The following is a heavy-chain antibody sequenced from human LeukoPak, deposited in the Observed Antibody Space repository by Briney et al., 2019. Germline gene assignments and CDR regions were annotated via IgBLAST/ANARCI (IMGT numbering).Heavy chain of an antibody. Sequence: GGSLRLSCAASGFTFSSYVMHWVRQAPGKGLEYVSGISSNGGTTYYANSVEGRFTISRDNSKNTLSLQMGSLRVEDMAVYYWARGRIIRGTSSSFYCMDVWGQGTTVTVSS. CDR3: ARGRIIRGTSSSFYCMDV. CDR1: GFTFSSYV. D-gene: IGHD2/OR15-2a*01. V-gene: IGHV3-64*01. CDR2: ISSNGGTT. J-gene: IGHJ6*02.